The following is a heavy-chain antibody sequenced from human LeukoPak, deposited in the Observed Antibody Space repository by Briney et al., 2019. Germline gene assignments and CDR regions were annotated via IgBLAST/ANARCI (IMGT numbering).Heavy chain of an antibody. CDR2: ISAYNGNT. CDR3: ARVENWFDP. J-gene: IGHJ5*02. CDR1: GSIFTSYW. V-gene: IGHV1-18*04. Sequence: GASLQISCKGSGSIFTSYWIGWVRPAPGQGLEWMGWISAYNGNTNYAQKLQGRVTMTTDTSTSTAYMELRSLRSDDTAVYYCARVENWFDPWGQGTLVTVSS.